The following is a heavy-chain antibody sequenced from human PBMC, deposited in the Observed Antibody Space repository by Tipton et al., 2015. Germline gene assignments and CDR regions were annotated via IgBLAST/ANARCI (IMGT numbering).Heavy chain of an antibody. Sequence: SLRLSCAASGFTFDDYGMTWVRQVPGKGLEWVAGIDWNGGRTGYADSVKGRFIISRDNAQNSLFLQMNSLTAEDTAFYYCARNKIATSAVDAFDIWGQGTMVTVSS. CDR3: ARNKIATSAVDAFDI. J-gene: IGHJ3*02. V-gene: IGHV3-20*04. D-gene: IGHD6-13*01. CDR1: GFTFDDYG. CDR2: IDWNGGRT.